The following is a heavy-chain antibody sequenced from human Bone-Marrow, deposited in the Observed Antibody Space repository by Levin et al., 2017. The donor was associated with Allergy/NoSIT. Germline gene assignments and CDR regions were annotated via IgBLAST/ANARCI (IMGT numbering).Heavy chain of an antibody. V-gene: IGHV3-33*01. Sequence: PGGSLRLSCAASGFTFSDYGMHWVRRAPGKGLEWVAVIWYEGTQKYYADSVKGRFTISRDNSKKTLYLEMNSLRAEDTAIYYCARDHYGSGSYYPAYWGQGTLVTVSS. D-gene: IGHD3-10*01. CDR1: GFTFSDYG. J-gene: IGHJ4*02. CDR3: ARDHYGSGSYYPAY. CDR2: IWYEGTQK.